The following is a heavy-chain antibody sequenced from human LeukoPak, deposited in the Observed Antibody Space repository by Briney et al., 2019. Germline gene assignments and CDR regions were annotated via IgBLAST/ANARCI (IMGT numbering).Heavy chain of an antibody. CDR2: ISSSSSYI. CDR1: GFTFSSYS. CDR3: ARDGYGSGSYSFDY. Sequence: GGSLRLSCAASGFTFSSYSMNWVRQAPGRGLEWVSSISSSSSYIYYADSVKGRFTISRDNAKSSLYLQMNSLRAEDTAVYYCARDGYGSGSYSFDYWGQGTLVTVSS. V-gene: IGHV3-21*04. J-gene: IGHJ4*02. D-gene: IGHD3-10*01.